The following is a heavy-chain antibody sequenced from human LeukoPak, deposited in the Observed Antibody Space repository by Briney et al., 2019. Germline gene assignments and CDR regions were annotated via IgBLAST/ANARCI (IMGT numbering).Heavy chain of an antibody. CDR2: ISGSGFST. CDR3: AKDGTIATTGNAFDI. Sequence: GGSLRLSCTASGFTFSSYAMNWVRQAPGKGLEWVSTISGSGFSTYYADSVKGRFTISRDKSKSTLFVQMNSLRAEDTAIYYCAKDGTIATTGNAFDIWGQGTLVTVSS. D-gene: IGHD1-1*01. J-gene: IGHJ3*02. CDR1: GFTFSSYA. V-gene: IGHV3-23*01.